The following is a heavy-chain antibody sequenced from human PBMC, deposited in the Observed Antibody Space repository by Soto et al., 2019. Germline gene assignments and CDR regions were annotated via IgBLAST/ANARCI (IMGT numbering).Heavy chain of an antibody. CDR3: ARTLVGATHISQSYFDC. D-gene: IGHD1-26*01. CDR1: GFSLSTGGMC. Sequence: SGPTLVNPTQTLTLTCAFSGFSLSTGGMCVSWIRQPPGKALEWLALIDWDDTKYYSTSLKSRLTISKDTSKNQLALTMTNMGPVDTATYYCARTLVGATHISQSYFDCWGQGTLVTVSS. V-gene: IGHV2-70*01. CDR2: IDWDDTK. J-gene: IGHJ4*02.